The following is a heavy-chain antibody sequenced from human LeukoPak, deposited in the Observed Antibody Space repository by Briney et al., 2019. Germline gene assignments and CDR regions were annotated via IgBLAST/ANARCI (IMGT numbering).Heavy chain of an antibody. D-gene: IGHD6-25*01. J-gene: IGHJ5*02. CDR2: IYPRDSQI. Sequence: GESLKISCKASGYHFTTYWIGWVRQMPGKGLEYMGIIYPRDSQIRYSPSFQGQVTISADKSISTAYLQWTSLKASDTAIYYCARHTKRPQAGWFDPWGQGTLVTVSS. CDR3: ARHTKRPQAGWFDP. CDR1: GYHFTTYW. V-gene: IGHV5-51*01.